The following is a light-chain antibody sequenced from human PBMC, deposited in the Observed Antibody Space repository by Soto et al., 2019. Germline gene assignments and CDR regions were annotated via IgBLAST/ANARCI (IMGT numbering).Light chain of an antibody. Sequence: EIVMTQSPATLSVSPGERASLSCGASQSVTSDLAWYQQKPGHAPRLLIYGVSTRATGIPARFSGSGSGTEFTLTISSLQSEDFAVYYCQQYNKWPLTFGGGTKVEIE. CDR1: QSVTSD. J-gene: IGKJ4*01. V-gene: IGKV3-15*01. CDR3: QQYNKWPLT. CDR2: GVS.